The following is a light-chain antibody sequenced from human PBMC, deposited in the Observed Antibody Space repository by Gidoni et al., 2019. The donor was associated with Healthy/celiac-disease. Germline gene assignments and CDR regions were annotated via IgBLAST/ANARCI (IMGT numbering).Light chain of an antibody. V-gene: IGLV1-44*01. CDR1: SSNIGSNT. CDR3: AAWDDSLNGYV. Sequence: QSVLTQPPSASGTPGPRVTISCSGSSSNIGSNTVNWYQQLPGTAPKPLSYSNNQRPSGVPDRFSGSKSGTSASLAISGRQSEDEADYYCAAWDDSLNGYVFGTGTKVTVL. J-gene: IGLJ1*01. CDR2: SNN.